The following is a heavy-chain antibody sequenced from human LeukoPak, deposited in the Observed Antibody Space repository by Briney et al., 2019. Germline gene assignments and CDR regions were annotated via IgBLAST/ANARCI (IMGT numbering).Heavy chain of an antibody. Sequence: AGSLRLSCAASGFTFSSYAMHWVRQAQGKGLEYVSAISSNGGSTYYANSVKGRFTISRDNSKNTLYLQMGSLRAEDMAVYYCARADYYYYMDVWGKGATVTVSS. CDR1: GFTFSSYA. CDR2: ISSNGGST. CDR3: ARADYYYYMDV. V-gene: IGHV3-64*01. J-gene: IGHJ6*03.